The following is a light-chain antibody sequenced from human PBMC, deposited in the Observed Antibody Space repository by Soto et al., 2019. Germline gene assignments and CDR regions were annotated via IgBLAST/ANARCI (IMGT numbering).Light chain of an antibody. CDR3: AAWDDTLNAAV. Sequence: QSVLTQPYSASGTPGQRVTISCSGSSSKIGSHTLNWYQQLPGSAPSLLIYSDNQRPSGVPDRFSGSTSGTSASLAISGLQSEDEAEYYCAAWDDTLNAAVFGGGTKLTVL. CDR1: SSKIGSHT. J-gene: IGLJ2*01. V-gene: IGLV1-44*01. CDR2: SDN.